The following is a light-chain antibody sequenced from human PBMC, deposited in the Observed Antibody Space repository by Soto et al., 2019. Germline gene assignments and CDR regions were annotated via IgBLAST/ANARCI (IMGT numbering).Light chain of an antibody. Sequence: DIQLTQSPSFLSASVGDRVTITCRASQGISSYLAWYQQKPGKAPKVLIYAASTLQSGVPSRFSGSGSGTAFAITISSMQPKDFATYACQQLNSYRLTFGGGTKVVI. CDR3: QQLNSYRLT. CDR1: QGISSY. CDR2: AAS. V-gene: IGKV1-9*01. J-gene: IGKJ4*01.